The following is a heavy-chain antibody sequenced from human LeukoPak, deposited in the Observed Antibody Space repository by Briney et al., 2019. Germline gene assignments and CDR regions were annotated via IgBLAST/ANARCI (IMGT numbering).Heavy chain of an antibody. CDR3: AAGLDY. Sequence: GGSLRLSCGASGINFSTYDMNWVRQAPGKGLEWVSTISSRSKYLYYADSLEGRFTIPRDNAKNSLYLQMDSLRAEDTAVYYCAAGLDYWGQGTLVTVSS. V-gene: IGHV3-21*01. J-gene: IGHJ4*02. CDR2: ISSRSKYL. CDR1: GINFSTYD.